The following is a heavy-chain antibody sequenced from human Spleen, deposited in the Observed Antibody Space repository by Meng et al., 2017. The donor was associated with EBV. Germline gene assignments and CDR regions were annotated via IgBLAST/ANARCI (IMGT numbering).Heavy chain of an antibody. Sequence: QSQAPGPGLVTPSGTLSLTCAVSGGSISSSNWWNWVRQAPGKGLEWIGEIYHSGSTSYNPSLESRVTISIDKSKNQVSLKLTSVTAADTAVYYCAQRERWGLDPWGQGTLVTVSS. CDR3: AQRERWGLDP. J-gene: IGHJ5*02. D-gene: IGHD3-16*01. CDR1: GGSISSSNW. V-gene: IGHV4-4*02. CDR2: IYHSGST.